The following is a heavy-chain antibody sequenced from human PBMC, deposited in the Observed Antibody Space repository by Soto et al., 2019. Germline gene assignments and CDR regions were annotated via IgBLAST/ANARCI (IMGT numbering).Heavy chain of an antibody. D-gene: IGHD3-16*02. CDR3: ATSVVDDPIDY. J-gene: IGHJ4*02. CDR2: ISTTGRTI. Sequence: GGSLRLSCAASGFTFSSYDMRWVRQAPGKGLEWLSFISTTGRTISYADSVKGRFTISTDNAENSQYLPINNLGAGHTATYYRATSVVDDPIDYWGQGTLVTVSS. V-gene: IGHV3-48*01. CDR1: GFTFSSYD.